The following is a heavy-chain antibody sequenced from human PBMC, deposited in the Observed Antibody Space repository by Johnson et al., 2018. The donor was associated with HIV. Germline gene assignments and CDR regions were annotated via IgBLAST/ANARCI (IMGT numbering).Heavy chain of an antibody. CDR3: AKGGIDAFDI. CDR2: ISSGASSI. J-gene: IGHJ3*02. Sequence: QVYLVESGGGWVKPGGSLSLSCAASGFTFSDSYMNWIRQAPGKGLEWISYISSGASSIYYADSVRGRFTISRDNAKNSLYLQMNSLRAEDTAVYYCAKGGIDAFDIWGQGTMVTVSS. V-gene: IGHV3-11*04. CDR1: GFTFSDSY. D-gene: IGHD6-25*01.